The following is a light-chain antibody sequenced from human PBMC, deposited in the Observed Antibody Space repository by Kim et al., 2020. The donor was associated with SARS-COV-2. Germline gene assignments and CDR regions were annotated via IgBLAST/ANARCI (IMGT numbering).Light chain of an antibody. CDR3: QKCDSAPWT. J-gene: IGKJ1*01. V-gene: IGKV1-27*01. CDR1: QDISNY. Sequence: VGDRVTMPCRASQDISNYLAWFQLKPGKAPKLLIYAASALQPGVPSRFSGSGSGTDFTLTVTSLQPEDVATYYCQKCDSAPWTFGQGNKVEIK. CDR2: AAS.